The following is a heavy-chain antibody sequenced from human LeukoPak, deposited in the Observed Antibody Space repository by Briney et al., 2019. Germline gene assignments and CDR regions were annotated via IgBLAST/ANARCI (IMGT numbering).Heavy chain of an antibody. CDR1: GGSISSSNW. CDR3: ARVSTDWFDP. J-gene: IGHJ5*02. D-gene: IGHD2-2*01. CDR2: IYHSGST. V-gene: IGHV4-4*02. Sequence: PSGTLSLTCAVSGGSISSSNWWSWVRQPPGKGLEWIGEIYHSGSTIYNPSLKSRVTISVDKPKKQFSLKLSSVTAADTAVYYCARVSTDWFDPWGQGTLVTVSS.